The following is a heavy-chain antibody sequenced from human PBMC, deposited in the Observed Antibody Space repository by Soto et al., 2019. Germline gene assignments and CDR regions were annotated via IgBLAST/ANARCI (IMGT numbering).Heavy chain of an antibody. CDR3: ATWNEREHAYDV. Sequence: DVQLVESGGGLIQPGESLRLSCAAFGFTISGKKYVAWVRQAPGKGLDWVSALYDLDGSFYAASVKGRFTTSSDSSKTTVYLQMNDLRPDDTAVYYCATWNEREHAYDVWGQGTTVTVSS. CDR1: GFTISGKKY. J-gene: IGHJ3*01. V-gene: IGHV3-53*01. CDR2: LYDLDGS. D-gene: IGHD1-1*01.